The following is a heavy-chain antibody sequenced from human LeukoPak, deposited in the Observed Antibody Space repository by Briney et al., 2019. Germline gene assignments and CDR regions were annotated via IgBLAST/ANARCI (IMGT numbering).Heavy chain of an antibody. CDR1: GGSISSGSYY. D-gene: IGHD2-2*01. CDR2: IYTSGST. Sequence: SETLSLTCTVSGGSISSGSYYWSWIRQPAGKGLEWIGRIYTSGSTNYNPSLKSRVTISVDTSKNQFSLKLSSVTAADTAVYYCARVVLGYCSSTSCYGDFDYWGQGTLVTVSS. CDR3: ARVVLGYCSSTSCYGDFDY. J-gene: IGHJ4*02. V-gene: IGHV4-61*02.